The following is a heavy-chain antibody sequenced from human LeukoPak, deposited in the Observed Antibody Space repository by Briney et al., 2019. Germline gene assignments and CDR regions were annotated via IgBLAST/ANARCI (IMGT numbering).Heavy chain of an antibody. CDR3: ARIVYYYDSSGYYSGGYHYYYYMDV. J-gene: IGHJ6*03. V-gene: IGHV3-30*04. D-gene: IGHD3-22*01. Sequence: PGGSLRLSCAASGFTFSSYAMHWVRQAPGKGLEWVAVISYDGSNKYYADSVKGRFTISRDNSKNTLYLQMNSLRAEDTAVYYCARIVYYYDSSGYYSGGYHYYYYMDVWGKGTTVTISS. CDR1: GFTFSSYA. CDR2: ISYDGSNK.